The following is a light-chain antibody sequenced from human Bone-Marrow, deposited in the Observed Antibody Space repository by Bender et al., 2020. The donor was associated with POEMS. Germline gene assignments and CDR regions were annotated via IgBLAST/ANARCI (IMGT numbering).Light chain of an antibody. Sequence: SALTQPASVSGSPGQSITISCSGGSSNIGAHAVNWYQHLPGTAPKLLIYSSHRRPSEVPDRFSGSRSGTSASLAISGLQSEDEADYYCCSYAGLWVFGGGTKLTVL. CDR1: SSNIGAHA. CDR2: SSH. V-gene: IGLV1-44*01. J-gene: IGLJ3*02. CDR3: CSYAGLWV.